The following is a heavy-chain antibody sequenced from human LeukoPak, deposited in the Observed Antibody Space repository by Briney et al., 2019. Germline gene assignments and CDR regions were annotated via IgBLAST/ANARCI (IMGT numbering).Heavy chain of an antibody. D-gene: IGHD1-26*01. CDR1: GFTFSTYA. J-gene: IGHJ4*02. CDR3: TRDEVGASTEFDY. V-gene: IGHV3-48*04. CDR2: ISESGGTI. Sequence: GGSLRLSCAASGFTFSTYAMNWVRQAPGKGLEWISYISESGGTIYYADSVEGRFTISRDNAKNSMYLQMNSLRAEDTAVYYCTRDEVGASTEFDYWGQGTLVTVSS.